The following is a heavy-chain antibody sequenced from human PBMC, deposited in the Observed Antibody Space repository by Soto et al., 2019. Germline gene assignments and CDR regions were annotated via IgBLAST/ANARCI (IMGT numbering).Heavy chain of an antibody. CDR1: GYTFTSYG. Sequence: QVQLVQSGAEVKKPGASVKVSCKASGYTFTSYGISWVRQAPGQGLEWMGWISAYNGNTNYAQKFQGRVTMTTDTSTSTAYMELRSLRSDDTAVYYCAGNGSWTGYCSGNICYRDYWGQGTLVTVSS. D-gene: IGHD2-15*01. CDR3: AGNGSWTGYCSGNICYRDY. V-gene: IGHV1-18*01. CDR2: ISAYNGNT. J-gene: IGHJ4*02.